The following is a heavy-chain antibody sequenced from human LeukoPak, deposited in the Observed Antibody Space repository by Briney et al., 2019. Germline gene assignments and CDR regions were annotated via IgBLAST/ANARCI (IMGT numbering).Heavy chain of an antibody. CDR1: GFNVSSND. Sequence: GGSLRLSCAASGFNVSSNDMSWVRQAPGEGLEWVSVLYSGGTTYYADSVKGRFTISRDNSRNTLYLQMNSLRAEDTAVYYCARDLLYYVDYWGQGTLVTVSS. D-gene: IGHD2-15*01. CDR2: LYSGGTT. J-gene: IGHJ4*02. CDR3: ARDLLYYVDY. V-gene: IGHV3-53*01.